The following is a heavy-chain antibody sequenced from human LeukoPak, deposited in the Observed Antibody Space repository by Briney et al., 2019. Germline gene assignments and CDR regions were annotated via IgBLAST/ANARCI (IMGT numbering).Heavy chain of an antibody. Sequence: SETLSLTCTVSGYSITNYYWGWIRQPPGKGLEWLGNIYHSGSTHYNPSLKSRVTISIDTSKNQFSLKLTSVTAADTAVYFCARDAYSNFWSGYATPFDYWGQGALVIVSS. V-gene: IGHV4-38-2*02. D-gene: IGHD3-3*01. CDR1: GYSITNYY. CDR3: ARDAYSNFWSGYATPFDY. CDR2: IYHSGST. J-gene: IGHJ4*02.